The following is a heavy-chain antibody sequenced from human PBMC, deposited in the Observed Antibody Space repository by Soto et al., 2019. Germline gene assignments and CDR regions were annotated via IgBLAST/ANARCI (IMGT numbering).Heavy chain of an antibody. V-gene: IGHV1-58*01. J-gene: IGHJ6*02. Sequence: GASVKVSCKASGFTFTSSAVQWVRQARGQRLEWIGWIVVGSGNTNYAQKFQERVTITRDMSTSTAYMELSSLRSEDTAVYFFSASNIYYYYYGIYFWGQGTTVTVSS. CDR3: SASNIYYYYYGIYF. CDR1: GFTFTSSA. CDR2: IVVGSGNT.